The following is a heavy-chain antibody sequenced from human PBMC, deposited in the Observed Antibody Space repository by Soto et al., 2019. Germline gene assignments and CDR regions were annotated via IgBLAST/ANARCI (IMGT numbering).Heavy chain of an antibody. D-gene: IGHD2-15*01. J-gene: IGHJ5*02. CDR1: GGTFSSYA. Sequence: SVKVSCKASGGTFSSYAISWVRQAPGQGLEWMGGIIPIFGTANYAQKFQGRVTITADESTSTAYMELSSLRSEDTAVYYCAREGSDCSGGSCYPNWFDPWGQGTLVTVSS. V-gene: IGHV1-69*13. CDR2: IIPIFGTA. CDR3: AREGSDCSGGSCYPNWFDP.